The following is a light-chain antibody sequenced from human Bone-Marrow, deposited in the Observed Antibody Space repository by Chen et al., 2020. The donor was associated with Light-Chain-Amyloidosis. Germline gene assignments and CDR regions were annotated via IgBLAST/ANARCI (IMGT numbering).Light chain of an antibody. J-gene: IGLJ3*02. CDR3: QSYQGSSQGV. V-gene: IGLV6-57*01. CDR1: SGRIATNY. Sequence: NFMLTQPHSVSESPGKTVIISCPRSSGRIATNYVQWYQQRPGRSPTTVIYEDDQRPSGVPDRFSGASDRSSNSASLTISGLKTEDEADYYCQSYQGSSQGVFGGGTKLTVL. CDR2: EDD.